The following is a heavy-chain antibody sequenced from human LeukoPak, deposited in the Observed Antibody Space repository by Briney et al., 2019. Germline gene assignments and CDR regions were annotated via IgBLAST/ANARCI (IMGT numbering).Heavy chain of an antibody. CDR2: ISSGSNTI. D-gene: IGHD6-6*01. Sequence: GGSLRLSCAASGFIFSTYAMSWVRQAPGKGLEWVSYISSGSNTIYYADSVKGRFTISRDNAKNSLYLQMNSLRAEDTAVYYCAREYSSSSGRSFDYWGQGTLVTVSS. V-gene: IGHV3-48*01. J-gene: IGHJ4*02. CDR1: GFIFSTYA. CDR3: AREYSSSSGRSFDY.